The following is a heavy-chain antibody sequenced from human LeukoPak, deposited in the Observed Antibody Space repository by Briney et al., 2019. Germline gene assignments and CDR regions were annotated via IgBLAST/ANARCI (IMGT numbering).Heavy chain of an antibody. D-gene: IGHD3-22*01. J-gene: IGHJ5*02. Sequence: PGGPLRLSCAASGFPFTTYGMHWVRQAPGKALEWVAVIWYDGSNKYYADSVKGRFTISRDNSKNTLYLQMNSLRAEDAAVYYCAREVCGYYDSSGDCWFDPWGQGTLVTVSS. V-gene: IGHV3-33*08. CDR2: IWYDGSNK. CDR3: AREVCGYYDSSGDCWFDP. CDR1: GFPFTTYG.